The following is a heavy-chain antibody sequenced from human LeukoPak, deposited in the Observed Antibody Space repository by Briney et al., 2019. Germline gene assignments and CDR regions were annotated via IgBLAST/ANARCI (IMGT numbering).Heavy chain of an antibody. J-gene: IGHJ4*02. Sequence: SQTLSLTCAVSGGSISSGGYSWSWIRQPPGKGLEWIGYIYHSGSTYYNPSLKSRVTISVDRSKTQFSLKLSSVTAADTAVYYCAREGNYYDSSGYYDYWGQGTLVTVSS. V-gene: IGHV4-30-2*01. D-gene: IGHD3-22*01. CDR1: GGSISSGGYS. CDR2: IYHSGST. CDR3: AREGNYYDSSGYYDY.